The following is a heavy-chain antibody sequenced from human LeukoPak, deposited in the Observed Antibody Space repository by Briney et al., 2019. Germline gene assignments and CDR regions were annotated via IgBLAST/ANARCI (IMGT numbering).Heavy chain of an antibody. V-gene: IGHV3-9*01. Sequence: GRSLRLSCAASGFTFDDYAMHWVRQAPGKGLEWVSGISWNSGSIDYADSVKGRFTISRDNAKNSLYLQMNSLRAEDTAVYYCARSEYYGSGSYYAYPDYWGQGTLVTVSS. D-gene: IGHD3-10*01. CDR3: ARSEYYGSGSYYAYPDY. J-gene: IGHJ4*02. CDR1: GFTFDDYA. CDR2: ISWNSGSI.